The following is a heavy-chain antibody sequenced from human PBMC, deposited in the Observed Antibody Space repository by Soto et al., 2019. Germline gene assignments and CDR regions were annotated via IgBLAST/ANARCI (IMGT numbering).Heavy chain of an antibody. J-gene: IGHJ6*02. D-gene: IGHD6-6*01. CDR2: IYDSGST. CDR3: ARGSSSYYDYGMDV. Sequence: SETLSLTCAVSGDSISRGGYSWTWIRQPPGEALEWIGNIYDSGSTSYNPSLKSRVTISVDTSKNQFSLRLTSVTAADTAVYFCARGSSSYYDYGMDVWGQGTTVTVSS. CDR1: GDSISRGGYS. V-gene: IGHV4-30-2*01.